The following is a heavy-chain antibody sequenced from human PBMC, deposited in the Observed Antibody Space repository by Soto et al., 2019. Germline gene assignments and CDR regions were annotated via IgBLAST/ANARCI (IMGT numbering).Heavy chain of an antibody. J-gene: IGHJ5*02. CDR1: GGTFSSYA. V-gene: IGHV1-69*13. Sequence: SVKVSCKXSGGTFSSYAISWVRQAPGQGLEWMGGIIPIFGTANYAQKFQGRVTITADESTSTAYMELSSLRSEDTAVYYCARHYDFWSGYYTAPFDPWGQGTLVTVSS. D-gene: IGHD3-3*01. CDR2: IIPIFGTA. CDR3: ARHYDFWSGYYTAPFDP.